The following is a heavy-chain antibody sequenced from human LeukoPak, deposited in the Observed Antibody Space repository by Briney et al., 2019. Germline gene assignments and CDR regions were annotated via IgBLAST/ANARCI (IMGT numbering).Heavy chain of an antibody. Sequence: ASVKVSCKASGYTFTGYYMHWVRQAPGQGLEWMGWINPNSGGTNYAQKFQDRVTMTRDTSISTAYMELSRLRSDDTAVYYCARNPGYSGYDSLGPFDYWGQGTLVTVSS. CDR3: ARNPGYSGYDSLGPFDY. D-gene: IGHD5-12*01. CDR1: GYTFTGYY. CDR2: INPNSGGT. J-gene: IGHJ4*02. V-gene: IGHV1-2*02.